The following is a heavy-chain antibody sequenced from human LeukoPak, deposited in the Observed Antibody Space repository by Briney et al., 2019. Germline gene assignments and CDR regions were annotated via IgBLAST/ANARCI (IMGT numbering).Heavy chain of an antibody. CDR2: IYYSGST. CDR1: GGSISSSSYY. V-gene: IGHV4-39*01. J-gene: IGHJ5*02. D-gene: IGHD3-10*01. CDR3: ARRKRRMLRGADAGWFDP. Sequence: SETLSLTCTVSGGSISSSSYYWGWIRQPPGTGLEWIGSIYYSGSTYYNPSLKSRVIISVDTSKNQFSLKLSSVTAADTAVYYCARRKRRMLRGADAGWFDPWGQGTLVTVSS.